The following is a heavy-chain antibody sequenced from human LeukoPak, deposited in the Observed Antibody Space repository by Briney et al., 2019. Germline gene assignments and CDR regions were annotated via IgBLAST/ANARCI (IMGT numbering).Heavy chain of an antibody. D-gene: IGHD6-19*01. CDR3: ANRKTSSDFYYFDC. Sequence: GGSLRLSCAASGFTFSSSAMSWVRQVPGKGLEWVSGISASGGSTSYADSVKGRFTISRDNPKNTLYLQMNSLRAEDTAVYYCANRKTSSDFYYFDCWGQGTLVTVSS. CDR2: ISASGGST. J-gene: IGHJ4*02. CDR1: GFTFSSSA. V-gene: IGHV3-23*01.